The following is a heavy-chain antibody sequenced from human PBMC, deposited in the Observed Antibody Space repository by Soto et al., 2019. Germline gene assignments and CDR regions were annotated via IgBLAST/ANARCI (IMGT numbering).Heavy chain of an antibody. CDR1: GFTFNIYA. D-gene: IGHD3-9*01. CDR2: ISSNGGST. Sequence: RGSLRLSCAASGFTFNIYAIHCARQAPEKGLEYVSAISSNGGSTYYANSVKCRVTISRDNSKNTLYLQMCHLRAEDMAVYYSARAPHYILSPDYWGQGTLVTVAS. CDR3: ARAPHYILSPDY. J-gene: IGHJ4*02. V-gene: IGHV3-64*01.